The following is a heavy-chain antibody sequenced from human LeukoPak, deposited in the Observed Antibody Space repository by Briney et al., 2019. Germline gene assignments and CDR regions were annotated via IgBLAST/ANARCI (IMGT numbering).Heavy chain of an antibody. CDR3: ATDLDTSGWLGC. Sequence: GASVKVSCKVSGYTLTELSMHWVRQAPGKGLEWVGGFDPEDGETMYAQKFQGRVTMTEDTSTDTAYMELSSLRSEDTAIYYCATDLDTSGWLGCWGQGTLVTVSS. CDR1: GYTLTELS. CDR2: FDPEDGET. D-gene: IGHD6-19*01. J-gene: IGHJ5*01. V-gene: IGHV1-24*01.